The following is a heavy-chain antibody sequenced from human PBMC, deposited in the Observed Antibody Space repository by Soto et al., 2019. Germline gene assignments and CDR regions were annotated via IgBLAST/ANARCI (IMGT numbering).Heavy chain of an antibody. CDR3: AREGSSGWNGLNWFDP. V-gene: IGHV3-48*01. Sequence: EVQLVESGGGLVQPGGSLRLSCAASGFTFSSYSMNWVRQAPGKGVEWVSYISSSSSTIYYADSVKGRFTISRDNAKNSLYLQMNSLRAEDTAVYYCAREGSSGWNGLNWFDPWGQGTLVTVSS. J-gene: IGHJ5*02. CDR2: ISSSSSTI. CDR1: GFTFSSYS. D-gene: IGHD6-19*01.